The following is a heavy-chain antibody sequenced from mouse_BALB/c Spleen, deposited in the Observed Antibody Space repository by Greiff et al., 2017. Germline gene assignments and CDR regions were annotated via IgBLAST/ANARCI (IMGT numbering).Heavy chain of an antibody. J-gene: IGHJ4*01. D-gene: IGHD2-4*01. CDR1: GFAFSSYD. CDR3: ARRMITTGYAMDY. V-gene: IGHV5-12-1*01. Sequence: EVQLVESGGGLVKPGGSLKLSCAASGFAFSSYDMSWVRQTPEKRLEWVAYISSGGGSTYYPDTVKGRFTISRDNAKNTLYLQMSSLKSEDTAMYYCARRMITTGYAMDYWGQGTSVTVSS. CDR2: ISSGGGST.